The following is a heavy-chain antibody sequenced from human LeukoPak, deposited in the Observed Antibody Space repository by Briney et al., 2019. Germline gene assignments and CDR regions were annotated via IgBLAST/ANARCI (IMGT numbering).Heavy chain of an antibody. CDR1: GGSISSSSYY. CDR3: ARQRGSGWFGY. CDR2: IYYSGST. V-gene: IGHV4-39*01. Sequence: SETLSLTCTVSGGSISSSSYYWGWIRQPPGKGLAWIGSIYYSGSTYYNPSLKSRVTISVDTSKNQFSLKLSSVTAADTAVYYCARQRGSGWFGYWGQGTLVTVSS. D-gene: IGHD6-19*01. J-gene: IGHJ4*02.